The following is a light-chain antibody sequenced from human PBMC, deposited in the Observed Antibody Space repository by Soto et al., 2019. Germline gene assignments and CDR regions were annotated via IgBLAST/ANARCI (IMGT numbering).Light chain of an antibody. CDR1: GGEVGDNSY. CDR3: SSFVSSSSLVL. Sequence: QSALTQPASASGSPGQSITISCTGTGGEVGDNSYVSWYRKHLGKAPKLMIYDVSNRPSGVSNRFFGSKSGNTASLTISGLQAEDEADYYCSSFVSSSSLVLFGGGTKLTVL. CDR2: DVS. V-gene: IGLV2-14*01. J-gene: IGLJ2*01.